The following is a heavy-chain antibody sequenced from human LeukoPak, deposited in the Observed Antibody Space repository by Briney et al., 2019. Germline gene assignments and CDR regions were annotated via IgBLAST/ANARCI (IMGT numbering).Heavy chain of an antibody. CDR1: GYAFSAYY. D-gene: IGHD3-22*01. Sequence: ASVKVSCKASGYAFSAYYMHWVRQAPGQGLEWMGWINPNSGGTNYAQKFQGRVTMTRDTSINTAYMELSRLRSDDTAVYYCARVPPDSSGYYLLDAFDIWGQGTMVTVSS. CDR3: ARVPPDSSGYYLLDAFDI. CDR2: INPNSGGT. V-gene: IGHV1-2*02. J-gene: IGHJ3*02.